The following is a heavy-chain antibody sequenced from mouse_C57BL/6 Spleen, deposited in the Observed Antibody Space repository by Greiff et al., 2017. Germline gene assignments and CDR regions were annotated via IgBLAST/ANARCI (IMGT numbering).Heavy chain of an antibody. CDR1: GFTFSDYG. CDR3: ARGPPYSKWDFDV. D-gene: IGHD2-5*01. Sequence: EVQVVESGGGLVKPGGSLKLSCAASGFTFSDYGMHWVRQAPEKGLEWVAYISSGSSTIYYADTVKGRFTISTDNAKNTPFLQMTSLTSEDTAMYYCARGPPYSKWDFDVWGTGTTVTVSS. J-gene: IGHJ1*03. CDR2: ISSGSSTI. V-gene: IGHV5-17*01.